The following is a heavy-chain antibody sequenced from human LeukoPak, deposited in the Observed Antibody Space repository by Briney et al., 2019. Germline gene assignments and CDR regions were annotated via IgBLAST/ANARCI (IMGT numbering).Heavy chain of an antibody. Sequence: GGSLRLSCAASGFTFSSYGMNWVRQAPGKGLEWVSSISSSSSYIYYADSVKGRFTISRDNAKNSPYLQMNSLRAEDTAVYYCARDGWGQPCGGDCYWYFDLWGRGTLVTVSS. CDR1: GFTFSSYG. J-gene: IGHJ2*01. D-gene: IGHD2-21*02. CDR3: ARDGWGQPCGGDCYWYFDL. CDR2: ISSSSSYI. V-gene: IGHV3-21*01.